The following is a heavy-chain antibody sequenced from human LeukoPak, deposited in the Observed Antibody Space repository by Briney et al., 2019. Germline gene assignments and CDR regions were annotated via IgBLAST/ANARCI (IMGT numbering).Heavy chain of an antibody. V-gene: IGHV4-59*01. CDR1: GGSISSYY. CDR2: IYYSGST. D-gene: IGHD3-22*01. Sequence: SETLSLTCTVSGGSISSYYWSWLRQPPGKGLEGIGYIYYSGSTNYNPSLKSRVTISVDTSKNQFSLKLSSVTAADTAVYYCARAVFYDSSGYHYGMDVWGQGTTVTVSS. J-gene: IGHJ6*02. CDR3: ARAVFYDSSGYHYGMDV.